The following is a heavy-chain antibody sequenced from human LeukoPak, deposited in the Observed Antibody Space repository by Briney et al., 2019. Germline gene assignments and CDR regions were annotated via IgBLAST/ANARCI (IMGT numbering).Heavy chain of an antibody. V-gene: IGHV1-2*02. D-gene: IGHD5-12*01. CDR1: GYTFTVYF. CDR2: INPNSGGT. Sequence: ASVKVSCKASGYTFTVYFMHWVRQAPGQGLEWMGWINPNSGGTNYALKFQGRVTMTRDTSISTAYMELSRLRSDDTAMYYCGRPSGYGGEYWFDPWGQGTLVTVSS. CDR3: GRPSGYGGEYWFDP. J-gene: IGHJ5*02.